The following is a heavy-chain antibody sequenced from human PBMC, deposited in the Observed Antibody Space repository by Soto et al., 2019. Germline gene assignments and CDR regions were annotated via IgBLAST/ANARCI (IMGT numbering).Heavy chain of an antibody. Sequence: QVQLVESGGGLVKPGGSLRLSCAASGFTFSDYCMTWIRQAPGKGLAWVSYISSSGSTIYYADSMKGRFTISRDNAKNSLYLQMYSLRAEDTALYYCARDPREYYVDYWGQGTLVTVSS. CDR1: GFTFSDYC. J-gene: IGHJ4*02. CDR3: ARDPREYYVDY. CDR2: ISSSGSTI. V-gene: IGHV3-11*01.